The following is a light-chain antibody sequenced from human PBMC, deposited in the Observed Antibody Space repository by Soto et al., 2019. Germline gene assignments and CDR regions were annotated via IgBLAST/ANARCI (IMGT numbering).Light chain of an antibody. CDR2: AAS. CDR1: QSITSF. Sequence: RASQSITSFLNWYQQKPGKAPNLLIYAASNLQSGVPSRFSFSGSRTHSTLVFSRLQPDESASQYCKQRSRTPVALGGGTKVDI. J-gene: IGKJ4*01. CDR3: KQRSRTPVA. V-gene: IGKV1-39*01.